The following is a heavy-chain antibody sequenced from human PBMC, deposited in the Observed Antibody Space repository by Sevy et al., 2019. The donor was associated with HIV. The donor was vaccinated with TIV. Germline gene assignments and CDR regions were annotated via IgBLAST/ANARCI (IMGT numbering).Heavy chain of an antibody. Sequence: ASVKVSCKASGYTFTGYYMHWVRQAPGQGLEWMGWLNPNRGGTNYAQKFQGRVTMTRDTSISTAYMELSRLRSDDTAVYYCARDQGHCTNGVCYYYYGMDVWGQRTTVTVSS. J-gene: IGHJ6*02. CDR3: ARDQGHCTNGVCYYYYGMDV. V-gene: IGHV1-2*02. D-gene: IGHD2-8*01. CDR2: LNPNRGGT. CDR1: GYTFTGYY.